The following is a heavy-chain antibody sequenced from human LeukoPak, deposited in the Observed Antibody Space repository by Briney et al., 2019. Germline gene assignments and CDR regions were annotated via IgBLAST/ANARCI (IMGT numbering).Heavy chain of an antibody. CDR1: GYSISCGYY. J-gene: IGHJ4*02. CDR3: ARRVESSGYSFDY. CDR2: IYHSGST. D-gene: IGHD3-22*01. V-gene: IGHV4-38-2*01. Sequence: SETLSLTCAVSGYSISCGYYWGWIRQPPGKGLEWVGSIYHSGSTYYNPSLKSRVTISVDTSKNQFSLKLISVTAADTAVYYCARRVESSGYSFDYWGQGTLVTVSS.